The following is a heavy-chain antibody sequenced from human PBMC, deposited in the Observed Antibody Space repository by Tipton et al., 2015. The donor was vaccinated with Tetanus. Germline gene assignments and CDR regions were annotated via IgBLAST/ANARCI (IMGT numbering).Heavy chain of an antibody. J-gene: IGHJ4*02. CDR1: GGSFSLYY. CDR3: ARHPPPYYYGSGSYLDY. CDR2: ISHSGSS. D-gene: IGHD3-10*01. Sequence: LRLSYTVSGGSFSLYYWNWVRQSPGKGLEWIGEISHSGSSSYSPSLKSRVTISVDTSKNQFSLRLRSVAAADTAVYFCARHPPPYYYGSGSYLDYWGQGTPVTVSS. V-gene: IGHV4-34*01.